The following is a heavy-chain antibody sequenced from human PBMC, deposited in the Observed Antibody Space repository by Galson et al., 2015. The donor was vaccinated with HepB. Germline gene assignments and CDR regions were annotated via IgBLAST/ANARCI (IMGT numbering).Heavy chain of an antibody. Sequence: SVKVSCKASGNIFSADYYHWVRQAPGQGLEYMGGINPNSGYTNSAQNFQGRVTMTRDTSISTFYMELSRLTSDDTAVYYCVSERDSQDLKEFHYWGQGTLVTVSS. V-gene: IGHV1-2*02. D-gene: IGHD3-3*01. CDR2: INPNSGYT. CDR3: VSERDSQDLKEFHY. J-gene: IGHJ4*02. CDR1: GNIFSADY.